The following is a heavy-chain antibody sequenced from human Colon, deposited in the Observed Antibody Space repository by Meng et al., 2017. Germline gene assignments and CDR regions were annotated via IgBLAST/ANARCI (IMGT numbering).Heavy chain of an antibody. D-gene: IGHD3-10*01. V-gene: IGHV4-61*01. CDR1: GGSVSSARSS. CDR3: VRFYGSATVEVHDY. CDR2: LHSSCGS. J-gene: IGHJ4*02. Sequence: VRPQESGRGPVTASETLSHPVTVTGGSVSSARSSWSWIRPPPGKGLAWVRPLHSSCGSNYIPSLKSRVALSVATSQNQVSLRLTSVTAADTAVYYCVRFYGSATVEVHDYWCQGTLVTVSS.